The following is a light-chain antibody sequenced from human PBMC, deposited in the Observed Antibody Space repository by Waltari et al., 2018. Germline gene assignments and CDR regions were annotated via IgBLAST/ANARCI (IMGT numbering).Light chain of an antibody. CDR1: SSDVGASNY. V-gene: IGLV2-8*01. Sequence: QSALTQPPSAPGSLGQSVTISCTGTSSDVGASNYVSWYQQNPGKAPKLMIFEVSKRPSGVPVRLSGSRSGNTASLTVSGLLAEDEADYYCSSDAGSNNYVILGGGTKLTVL. CDR3: SSDAGSNNYVI. CDR2: EVS. J-gene: IGLJ2*01.